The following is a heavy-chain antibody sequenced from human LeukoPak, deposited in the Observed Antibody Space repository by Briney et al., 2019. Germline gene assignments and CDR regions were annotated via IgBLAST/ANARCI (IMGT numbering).Heavy chain of an antibody. D-gene: IGHD4-17*01. CDR3: AMTTVTSNWFDP. CDR1: GYTLTELS. J-gene: IGHJ5*02. V-gene: IGHV1-24*01. CDR2: FDPEDGET. Sequence: ASVKVSCKVSGYTLTELSMHWVRQAPGKGLEWMGGFDPEDGETIYAQKFQGRVTMTEDTSTDTAYMELSSLRSEDTAVYYCAMTTVTSNWFDPWGQGTLVTVSS.